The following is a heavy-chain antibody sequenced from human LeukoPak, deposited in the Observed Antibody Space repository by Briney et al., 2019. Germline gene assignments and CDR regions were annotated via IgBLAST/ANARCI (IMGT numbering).Heavy chain of an antibody. CDR2: IKSKTDGGTT. Sequence: GGSLRFSCEASGFTFRNAGLSWVRQAPGKGLDWAGRIKSKTDGGTTDYAAPVKGRFTISRDDSKNTLYLQMNSLKTEDTAVYYCTTDQYYYDSSGYYSFFDYWGQGTLVTVSS. V-gene: IGHV3-15*01. J-gene: IGHJ4*02. CDR1: GFTFRNAG. D-gene: IGHD3-22*01. CDR3: TTDQYYYDSSGYYSFFDY.